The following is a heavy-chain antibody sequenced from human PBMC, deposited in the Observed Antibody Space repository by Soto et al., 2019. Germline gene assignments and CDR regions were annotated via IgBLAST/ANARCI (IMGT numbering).Heavy chain of an antibody. Sequence: GASVKVSCKASGYTFSGYYIHWLRQAPGQGLEWMGWINPNSGGTNYAQKLQGWVTMTRDTSISTAYMELSRLRSDDTAVYYCARDSYSSSPYYYYGMDVWGQGTTVTVSS. CDR1: GYTFSGYY. CDR3: ARDSYSSSPYYYYGMDV. J-gene: IGHJ6*02. D-gene: IGHD6-6*01. V-gene: IGHV1-2*04. CDR2: INPNSGGT.